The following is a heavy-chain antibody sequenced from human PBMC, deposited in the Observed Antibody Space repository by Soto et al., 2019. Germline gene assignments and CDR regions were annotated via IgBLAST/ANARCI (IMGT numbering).Heavy chain of an antibody. J-gene: IGHJ6*02. Sequence: PSDTLSLTCTVSGGSISSRTYYWGWIRQPPGKGLGWIGGIYYSGSTYYNPSLKSRVTISVDTSRNHFSLKLRPVTAAATAVYYCARDRGYDSSGYYSYGMDVWGQGTTVTVSS. CDR2: IYYSGST. CDR1: GGSISSRTYY. D-gene: IGHD3-22*01. V-gene: IGHV4-39*02. CDR3: ARDRGYDSSGYYSYGMDV.